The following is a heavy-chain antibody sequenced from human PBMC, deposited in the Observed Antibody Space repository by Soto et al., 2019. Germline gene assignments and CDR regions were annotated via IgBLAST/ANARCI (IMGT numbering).Heavy chain of an antibody. CDR1: GGSCSGYY. Sequence: QVQLQQWGAGLLKPSETLSLTCAVYGGSCSGYYWSWIRQPPGKGLEWIGEINHSGSTNYNPSLKSRVTISVDTSKNQFSLKLSSVTAADTAVYYCAREPAAMPRYPLDYWGQGTLVTVSS. CDR2: INHSGST. J-gene: IGHJ4*02. CDR3: AREPAAMPRYPLDY. V-gene: IGHV4-34*01. D-gene: IGHD2-2*01.